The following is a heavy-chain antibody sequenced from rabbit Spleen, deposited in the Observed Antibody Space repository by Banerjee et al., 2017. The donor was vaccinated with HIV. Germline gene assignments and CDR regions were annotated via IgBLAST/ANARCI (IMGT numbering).Heavy chain of an antibody. CDR3: ARGIGGAGGGAVYFNL. V-gene: IGHV1S40*01. CDR2: IAGSSSGFT. CDR1: GFSFSSSDY. D-gene: IGHD4-2*01. Sequence: QSLEESGGGLVQPEGSLALTCKASGFSFSSSDYICWVRQAPGKGLEWISCIAGSSSGFTYSATWAKGRFTISKTSSTTVTLQMTSLTAADTATYFCARGIGGAGGGAVYFNLWGPGTLVTVS. J-gene: IGHJ4*01.